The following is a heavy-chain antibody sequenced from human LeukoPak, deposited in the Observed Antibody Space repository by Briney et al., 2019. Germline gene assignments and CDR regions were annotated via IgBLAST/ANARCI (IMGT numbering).Heavy chain of an antibody. CDR1: GFTFSNSA. Sequence: PGGSLRLSCAPSGFTFSNSAMSWVRQAPGKGLEWVSGISGSGGNTYYADSVKGRFTISRDNSKNTLYLQMNSLRAEDTAVYYCAKVVAPSVVAALGWFDPWGQGTLVTVSS. CDR2: ISGSGGNT. V-gene: IGHV3-23*01. D-gene: IGHD2-15*01. J-gene: IGHJ5*02. CDR3: AKVVAPSVVAALGWFDP.